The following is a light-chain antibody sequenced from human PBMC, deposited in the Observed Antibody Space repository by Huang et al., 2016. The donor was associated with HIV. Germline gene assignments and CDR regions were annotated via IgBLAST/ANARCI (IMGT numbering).Light chain of an antibody. V-gene: IGKV4-1*01. J-gene: IGKJ1*01. CDR2: WAA. CDR3: QQYDTSPWT. Sequence: DIVMTQSPDSLAVSLGERATINCKSSQSVLYRSNNKNYLAWYQQKPGQPPKLLIYWAATRESGVPDRVTGSGSGTDFILTISSLQAEDVAVYYCQQYDTSPWTFGQGTKVEIK. CDR1: QSVLYRSNNKNY.